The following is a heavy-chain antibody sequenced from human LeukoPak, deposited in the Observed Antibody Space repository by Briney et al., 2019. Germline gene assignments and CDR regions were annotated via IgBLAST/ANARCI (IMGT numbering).Heavy chain of an antibody. CDR2: ISYDGSNK. J-gene: IGHJ6*02. D-gene: IGHD3-10*01. CDR3: ATDPRGVCGMDV. Sequence: GGSLRLSCAASGFTFSSYAMHWVRQAPGKGLEWVAVISYDGSNKYYADSVKGRFTISRDNSKNTLYLQMNSLRSEDTAVYYCATDPRGVCGMDVWGQGTTVTVSS. V-gene: IGHV3-30-3*01. CDR1: GFTFSSYA.